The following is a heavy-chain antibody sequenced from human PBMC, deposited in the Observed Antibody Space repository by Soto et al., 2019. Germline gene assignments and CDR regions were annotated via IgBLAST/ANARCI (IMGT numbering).Heavy chain of an antibody. CDR1: GGTFSNFT. D-gene: IGHD3-10*01. CDR2: IIPILGIV. CDR3: ARGCVTLVRGDDS. J-gene: IGHJ4*02. Sequence: QVQLVQSGAEVKKPGSSVKVSCKPSGGTFSNFTISWVRQAPGQGLEWMGRIIPILGIVNYAQKLQGRVTITAGKSISTAYTERSSLRSEDTPMYYCARGCVTLVRGDDSWGQGNLVTVSS. V-gene: IGHV1-69*02.